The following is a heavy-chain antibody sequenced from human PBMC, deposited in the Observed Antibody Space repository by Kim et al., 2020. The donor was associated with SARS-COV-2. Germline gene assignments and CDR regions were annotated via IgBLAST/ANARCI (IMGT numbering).Heavy chain of an antibody. J-gene: IGHJ3*02. V-gene: IGHV4-59*01. D-gene: IGHD2-21*01. Sequence: SETLSLTCTVSGGSISSYYWSWIRQPPGKGLEWIGYIYYSGSTNYNPSLKSRVTISVDTSKNQFSLKLSSVTAADTAVYYCARAPWGGASNAFDIWGQGTMVTVSS. CDR2: IYYSGST. CDR3: ARAPWGGASNAFDI. CDR1: GGSISSYY.